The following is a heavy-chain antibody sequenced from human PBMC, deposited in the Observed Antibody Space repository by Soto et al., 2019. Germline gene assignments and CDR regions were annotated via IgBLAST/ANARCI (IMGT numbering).Heavy chain of an antibody. V-gene: IGHV1-46*01. Sequence: QVQLVQSGTEMKKPGASVKVSCKASGYTFTNFYIHWVRQAPGQGLEWLGIISPTGGDTIYALKFQGRVTMTRDTSTTTVYMELSSLRFEDTAVYYCAIWEVGTSVLDSWGQGTLITVSS. CDR1: GYTFTNFY. CDR3: AIWEVGTSVLDS. J-gene: IGHJ4*02. D-gene: IGHD1-26*01. CDR2: ISPTGGDT.